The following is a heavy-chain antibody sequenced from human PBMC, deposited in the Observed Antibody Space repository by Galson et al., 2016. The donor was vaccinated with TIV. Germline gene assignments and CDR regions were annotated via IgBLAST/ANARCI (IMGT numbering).Heavy chain of an antibody. J-gene: IGHJ4*02. CDR2: FDPEVSKT. CDR3: ATVAWFPGLSLDN. Sequence: SCKVSGNSLNELVIHWVRQAPGKGLEWMGGFDPEVSKTVYAQMSQGRVTMTADTSTDTAYMELGSLRFEDTAVYYCATVAWFPGLSLDNWGQGTLVTVSS. CDR1: GNSLNELV. V-gene: IGHV1-24*01. D-gene: IGHD3-22*01.